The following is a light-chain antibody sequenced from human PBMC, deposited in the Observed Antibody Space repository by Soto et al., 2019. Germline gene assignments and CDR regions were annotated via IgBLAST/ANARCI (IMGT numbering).Light chain of an antibody. CDR1: QGISSY. CDR2: AAS. J-gene: IGKJ2*01. V-gene: IGKV1-9*01. Sequence: DIQLTQSPSFLSASVGDRVTITCRASQGISSYLAWYQQKPGKAPKLLIYAASTLQSGVPSRFSGSGSETEFTLTISSLQPEDFATYYCQQLNSYPRMYTFGQGTKLEIK. CDR3: QQLNSYPRMYT.